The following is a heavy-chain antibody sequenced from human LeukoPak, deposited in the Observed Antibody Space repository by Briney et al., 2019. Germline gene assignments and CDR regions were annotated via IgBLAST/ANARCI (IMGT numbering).Heavy chain of an antibody. J-gene: IGHJ6*02. CDR3: SRGPIRLWLHNGIDV. D-gene: IGHD5-18*01. V-gene: IGHV3-49*04. CDR2: IRSKAYRGTT. Sequence: GGSLRLSCIGSGFTFGDHAMSWVRQAPGKGLEWVGFIRSKAYRGTTEYAASVKGRFTISRDDSNSVAYLQMNSLKIEDTAVYYCSRGPIRLWLHNGIDVWGQGTTVTVSS. CDR1: GFTFGDHA.